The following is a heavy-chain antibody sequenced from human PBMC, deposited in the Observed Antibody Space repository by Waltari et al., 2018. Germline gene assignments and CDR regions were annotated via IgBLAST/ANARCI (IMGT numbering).Heavy chain of an antibody. V-gene: IGHV1-46*01. CDR3: ARDRVTRIVERRLYYYGMDV. CDR1: GYTFTSYY. Sequence: QVQLVQSGAEVKKPGASVKVSCKASGYTFTSYYMHWVRQAPGQGLEWMGIINPSGGSTSYEQKFQGRVTMTRDTSTSTVYMELSSLRAEDTAVYYCARDRVTRIVERRLYYYGMDVWGQGTTVTVSS. J-gene: IGHJ6*02. CDR2: INPSGGST. D-gene: IGHD3-22*01.